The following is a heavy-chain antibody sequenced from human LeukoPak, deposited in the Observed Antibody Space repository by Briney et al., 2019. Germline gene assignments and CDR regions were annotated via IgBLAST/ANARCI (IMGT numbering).Heavy chain of an antibody. J-gene: IGHJ4*02. CDR2: ISSSSSTI. CDR1: GFTFSSYS. V-gene: IGHV3-48*04. CDR3: GRSRTFLPANSDY. D-gene: IGHD2/OR15-2a*01. Sequence: GGSLRLSCAASGFTFSSYSMNWVRQAPGKGLEWVSYISSSSSTIYYADSVKGRFTISRDNAGNSLYLQMSSLRAEDTAVYYCGRSRTFLPANSDYWGQGTLVTVSS.